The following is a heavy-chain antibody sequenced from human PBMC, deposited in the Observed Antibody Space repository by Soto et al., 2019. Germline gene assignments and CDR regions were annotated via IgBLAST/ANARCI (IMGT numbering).Heavy chain of an antibody. J-gene: IGHJ5*02. D-gene: IGHD6-13*01. V-gene: IGHV1-69*06. Sequence: SVKVSCKASGGTFSSYAISWVRQAPGQGLEWMGGIIPIFGTANYAQKFQGRVTITADKPTSTDYMELSSLRSEDTAVYYCARTKQQLFGWFDPWGQGTLVTVSS. CDR1: GGTFSSYA. CDR2: IIPIFGTA. CDR3: ARTKQQLFGWFDP.